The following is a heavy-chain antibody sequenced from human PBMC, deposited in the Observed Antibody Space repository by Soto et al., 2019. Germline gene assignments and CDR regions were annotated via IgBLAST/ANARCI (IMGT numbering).Heavy chain of an antibody. CDR1: GFTFSSFA. V-gene: IGHV3-23*01. J-gene: IGHJ4*02. D-gene: IGHD5-18*01. CDR2: ISGSGDGT. CDR3: AGPGYSSQDY. Sequence: EVQLLESGGGLVQPGGSLRLSCAASGFTFSSFALSWVRQAPGKGLEWVSAISGSGDGTDYAASVKGRFTISRDNSKNTLYLQMNSLSAEDTAVYYCAGPGYSSQDYWGQGALVTVSS.